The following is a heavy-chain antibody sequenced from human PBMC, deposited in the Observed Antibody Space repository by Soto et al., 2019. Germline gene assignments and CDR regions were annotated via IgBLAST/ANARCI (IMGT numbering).Heavy chain of an antibody. J-gene: IGHJ4*02. D-gene: IGHD2-21*02. CDR3: AREGVGGDNYETHFDF. Sequence: EVQLLESGGGLVQPGGSLRLSCAASGFTFSNYAMSWLRQASGKRPEWVSAVGGDGGAPNYADSVRGRFTISRDNSKDTLYLQMNSLRPEDTAIYYCAREGVGGDNYETHFDFWGQGTLVTVSS. V-gene: IGHV3-23*01. CDR2: VGGDGGAP. CDR1: GFTFSNYA.